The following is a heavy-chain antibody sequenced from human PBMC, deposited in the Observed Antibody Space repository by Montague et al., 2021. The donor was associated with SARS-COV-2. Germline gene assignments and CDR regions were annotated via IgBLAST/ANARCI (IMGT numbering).Heavy chain of an antibody. CDR3: AKGGSSWY. V-gene: IGHV3-33*06. D-gene: IGHD6-13*01. J-gene: IGHJ4*02. CDR1: GFTFSTYG. Sequence: SLRLSCAASGFTFSTYGMHWVRQAPGKGLEWVAVIWSDGGNKYYADSVKGRFTISRDNSKNTVYLQMNSLRAEDTAVYYCAKGGSSWYWGQGTLVTVS. CDR2: IWSDGGNK.